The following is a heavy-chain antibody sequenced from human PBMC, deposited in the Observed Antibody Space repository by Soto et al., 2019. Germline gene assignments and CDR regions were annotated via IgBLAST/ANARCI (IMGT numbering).Heavy chain of an antibody. J-gene: IGHJ4*02. V-gene: IGHV1-3*01. CDR1: GYTFTSYA. Sequence: QVQLVQSGAEVKKPGASVKVSCKASGYTFTSYAMHWVRQAPGQRLEWMGWINAGNGNTKYSQKFQGRVTITGDTSASTAYMELSSLRSEDTAVYYCARERGDYGGNHFDYWGQGTLVTVSS. CDR3: ARERGDYGGNHFDY. D-gene: IGHD4-17*01. CDR2: INAGNGNT.